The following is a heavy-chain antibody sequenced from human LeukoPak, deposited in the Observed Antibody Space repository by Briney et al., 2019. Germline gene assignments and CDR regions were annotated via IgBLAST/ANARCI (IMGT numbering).Heavy chain of an antibody. CDR1: GYTLTGYY. CDR3: AREKGGRGYQSTVHFDY. CDR2: INPSSGGT. D-gene: IGHD5-18*01. Sequence: GASVKVSCKASGYTLTGYYMHWVRQAPGQGLEWMGWINPSSGGTHYAQKFQGRVTMTRDTSISTAYMELTWLRSDDTAVYYCAREKGGRGYQSTVHFDYWGKGTLVTVSS. J-gene: IGHJ4*02. V-gene: IGHV1-2*02.